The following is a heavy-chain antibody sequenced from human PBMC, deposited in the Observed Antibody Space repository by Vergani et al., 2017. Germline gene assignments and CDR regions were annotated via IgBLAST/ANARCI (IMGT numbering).Heavy chain of an antibody. V-gene: IGHV1-18*01. D-gene: IGHD1-26*01. J-gene: IGHJ4*02. CDR3: ARERMVGGSGSYGYSLVDY. CDR2: ISAYNGNT. Sequence: QVQLVQSGAEVKKPGASVKVSCKASGYTFTSYGISWVRQAPGQGLEWMGWISAYNGNTNYAQKLQGRVTLTTDTSTSTAYMELRSLRSDDTAVYYCARERMVGGSGSYGYSLVDYWGQGTLVTVSS. CDR1: GYTFTSYG.